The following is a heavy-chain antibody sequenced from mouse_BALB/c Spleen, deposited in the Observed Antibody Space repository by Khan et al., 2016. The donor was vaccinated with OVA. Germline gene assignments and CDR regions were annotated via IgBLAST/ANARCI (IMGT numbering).Heavy chain of an antibody. CDR3: ARSLYYSDSYAMDY. J-gene: IGHJ4*01. CDR2: ISSTGST. CDR1: GYSITSDFA. V-gene: IGHV3-2*02. D-gene: IGHD2-13*01. Sequence: EVQLVESGPGLVKPSQSLSLTCTVTGYSITSDFAWNWIRQFPGNKLEWMGYISSTGSTSYSPSLKSRFSITRATSKNQFFLHLNSVTTEDTATYYCARSLYYSDSYAMDYWGQGTSVTVSS.